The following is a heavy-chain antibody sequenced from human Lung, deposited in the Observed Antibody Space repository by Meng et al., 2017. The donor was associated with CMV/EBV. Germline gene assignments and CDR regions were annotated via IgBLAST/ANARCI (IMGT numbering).Heavy chain of an antibody. J-gene: IGHJ6*02. CDR2: ISSSGSTI. CDR3: ARDIVSIFGVAKPYYYYYYGMDV. V-gene: IGHV3-48*03. CDR1: GFTFSSYE. D-gene: IGHD3-3*01. Sequence: GGSLRLXXAASGFTFSSYEMNWVRQAPGKGLEWVSYISSSGSTIYYADSVKGRFTISRDNAKNSLYLQMNSLRAEDTAVYYCARDIVSIFGVAKPYYYYYYGMDVWGQGXTVTVSS.